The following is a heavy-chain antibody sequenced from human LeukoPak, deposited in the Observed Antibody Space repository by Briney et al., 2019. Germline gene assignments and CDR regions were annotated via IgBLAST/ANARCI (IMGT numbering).Heavy chain of an antibody. CDR2: IYSGGST. D-gene: IGHD3-10*01. J-gene: IGHJ4*02. V-gene: IGHV3-66*02. Sequence: GGSLRLSCGPSGFTVSSNYMSWVRQAPGKGLEWVSVIYSGGSTYYADSVKGRFTISRDNSKNTLYLQMNSLRAEDTAVYYCARDKYYGSGSYAHFDYWGQGTLVTVS. CDR3: ARDKYYGSGSYAHFDY. CDR1: GFTVSSNY.